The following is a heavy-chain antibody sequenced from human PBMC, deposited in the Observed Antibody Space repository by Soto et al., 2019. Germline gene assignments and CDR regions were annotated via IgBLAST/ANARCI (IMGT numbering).Heavy chain of an antibody. CDR1: GFTFSSYS. J-gene: IGHJ3*02. Sequence: GGSLRLSCAASGFTFSSYSMNWVRQAPGKGLEWVSYISSSSSTIYYADSVKGRFTISRDNAKNSLYLQMNSLRAEDTAVYYCASLRGGVGYCSGGSCFNAFDIWGQGTMVTVSS. V-gene: IGHV3-48*01. CDR2: ISSSSSTI. D-gene: IGHD2-15*01. CDR3: ASLRGGVGYCSGGSCFNAFDI.